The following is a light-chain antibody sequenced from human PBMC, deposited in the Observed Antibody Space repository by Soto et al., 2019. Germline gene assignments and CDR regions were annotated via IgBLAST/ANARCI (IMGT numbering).Light chain of an antibody. CDR3: QQYDNLPRGT. J-gene: IGKJ4*01. V-gene: IGKV1-33*01. CDR2: DAS. Sequence: DIQMTQSPSSLSASLGDRVTITCQASEDIRDYLNWYQHKPGKAPKLLIYDASNLETGVPSRFSGSGSGTHFTLTISSLQPEDIATYYCQQYDNLPRGTFGGGTKVDI. CDR1: EDIRDY.